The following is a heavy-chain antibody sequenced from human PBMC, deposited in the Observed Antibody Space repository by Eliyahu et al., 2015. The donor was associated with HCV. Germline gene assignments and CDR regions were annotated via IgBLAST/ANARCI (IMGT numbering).Heavy chain of an antibody. Sequence: QVQLVQSGAEVKKPGSSVKVSCXASGGXFSSYTIXWVRQAPGQGVEVMGRIIPILGIANYAQKXQGRVTITADKSTSTAYMELSSLRSEDTAVYYCARVWGVGATTDDYWGQGTLVTVSS. J-gene: IGHJ4*02. V-gene: IGHV1-69*02. CDR1: GGXFSSYT. CDR3: ARVWGVGATTDDY. D-gene: IGHD1-26*01. CDR2: IIPILGIA.